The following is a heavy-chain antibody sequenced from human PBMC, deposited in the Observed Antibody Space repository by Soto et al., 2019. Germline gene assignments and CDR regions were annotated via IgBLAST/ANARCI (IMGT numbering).Heavy chain of an antibody. V-gene: IGHV3-23*01. Sequence: GGSLRLSCAASGFTFSSRAMGWVRQAPGKGLEWVSDIIDSGGSTYYADSVKGRFTISRDNSKSTLYLQMNSLRAEDTALYYCAKGRSYYYYYGVDVWGQGTTVTVSS. CDR1: GFTFSSRA. CDR2: IIDSGGST. CDR3: AKGRSYYYYYGVDV. J-gene: IGHJ6*02.